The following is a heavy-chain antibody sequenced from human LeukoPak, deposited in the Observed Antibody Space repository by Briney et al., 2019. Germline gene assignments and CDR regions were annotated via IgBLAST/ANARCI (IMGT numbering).Heavy chain of an antibody. CDR2: IIPIFGTA. CDR3: AKVGGGSGHIWDFFRY. D-gene: IGHD6-19*01. Sequence: SVKVSCKASGGTFSSYAISWVRQAPGQGLEWMGGIIPIFGTANYAQKFQGRVTITTDESTSTAYMELSSLRAEDTAVYYCAKVGGGSGHIWDFFRYWGQGTLVTVSS. J-gene: IGHJ4*02. CDR1: GGTFSSYA. V-gene: IGHV1-69*05.